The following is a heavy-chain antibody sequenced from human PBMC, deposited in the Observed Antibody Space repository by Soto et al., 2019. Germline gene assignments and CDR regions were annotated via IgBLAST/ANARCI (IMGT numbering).Heavy chain of an antibody. V-gene: IGHV4-59*01. CDR3: ARGRSIAVAGTPSFYPLPPLQNFDY. CDR2: IYYSGST. Sequence: SETLSLTCTVSGGSISSYYWSWIRQPPGKGLEWIGYIYYSGSTNYNPSLKSRVTISVDTTKNQSSLKLSSVTAADTAEYYCARGRSIAVAGTPSFYPLPPLQNFDYWGQGNLVSVSS. D-gene: IGHD6-19*01. CDR1: GGSISSYY. J-gene: IGHJ4*02.